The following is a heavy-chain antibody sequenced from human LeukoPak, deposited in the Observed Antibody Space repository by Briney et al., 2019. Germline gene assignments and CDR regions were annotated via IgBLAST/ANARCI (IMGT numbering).Heavy chain of an antibody. Sequence: GESLKISCKGSGYSFTSYWIGWVRQMPGKGLEWMGFVYPGDSDTRYSPSFQGQVTISADKSISTAYLQWSSLKASDTAMYYCARHLSGHYGSSGYYSMSADYYGMDVWGQGTTVTVSS. J-gene: IGHJ6*02. D-gene: IGHD3-22*01. CDR2: VYPGDSDT. CDR1: GYSFTSYW. CDR3: ARHLSGHYGSSGYYSMSADYYGMDV. V-gene: IGHV5-51*01.